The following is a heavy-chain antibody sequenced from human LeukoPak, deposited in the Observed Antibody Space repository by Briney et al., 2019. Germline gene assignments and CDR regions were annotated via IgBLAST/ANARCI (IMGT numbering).Heavy chain of an antibody. CDR3: AKFYYRYGGNSVLSEDTRENLYDI. CDR1: GFTFSSYG. Sequence: GGSLRLSCAASGFTFSSYGIHWVRQAPGKGLEWVAVISYDGIKKFYADSVKGRFTISRDNSKNTLYLQMNSLRAEDTAVYYCAKFYYRYGGNSVLSEDTRENLYDIWGQGTMVAVSS. CDR2: ISYDGIKK. V-gene: IGHV3-30*18. D-gene: IGHD4-23*01. J-gene: IGHJ3*02.